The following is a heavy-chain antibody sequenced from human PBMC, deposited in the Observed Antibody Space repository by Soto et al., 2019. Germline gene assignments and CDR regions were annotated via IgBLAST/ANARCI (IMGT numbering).Heavy chain of an antibody. CDR2: IRWDGSSK. V-gene: IGHV3-43*02. D-gene: IGHD1-26*01. CDR3: AKDMGGSYYNYYYGMDV. CDR1: GFTFSSYG. Sequence: GGSLRLSCAASGFTFSSYGMHWVRQAPGKGLEWVAVIRWDGSSKYYADSVKGRFTISRDNSKNSLYLQMNSLRTEDTALYYCAKDMGGSYYNYYYGMDVWGQGTTVTVSS. J-gene: IGHJ6*02.